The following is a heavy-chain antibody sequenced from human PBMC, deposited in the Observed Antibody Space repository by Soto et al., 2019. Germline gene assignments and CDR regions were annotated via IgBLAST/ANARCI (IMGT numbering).Heavy chain of an antibody. CDR1: GYTFTSYG. CDR2: ISAYNGNT. V-gene: IGHV1-18*01. D-gene: IGHD2-2*01. CDR3: ARERCSSTSCYQDYYYYGMDV. Sequence: GASVKVSCKASGYTFTSYGISWVRQAPGQGLEWMGWISAYNGNTNYAQKLQGRVTMTTDTSTSTAYMELRSLRSDDTAVYYCARERCSSTSCYQDYYYYGMDVWGQGT. J-gene: IGHJ6*02.